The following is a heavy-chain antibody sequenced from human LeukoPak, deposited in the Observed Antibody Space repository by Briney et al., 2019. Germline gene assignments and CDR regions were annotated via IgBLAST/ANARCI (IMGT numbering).Heavy chain of an antibody. V-gene: IGHV1-69*04. J-gene: IGHJ4*02. Sequence: ASVKVSCKASGGTFSSYAISWVRQAPGQGLEWMGRIIHILGIANYAQKFQGRVTITADKSTSTAYMELSSLRSEDTAVYYCARDQGTYYFDYWGQGTLVTVSS. CDR1: GGTFSSYA. CDR2: IIHILGIA. CDR3: ARDQGTYYFDY.